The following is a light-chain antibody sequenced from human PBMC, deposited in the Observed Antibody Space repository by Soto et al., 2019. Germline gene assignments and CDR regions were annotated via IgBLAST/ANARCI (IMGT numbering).Light chain of an antibody. CDR2: GAS. V-gene: IGKV3-20*01. Sequence: EIVLTQSPGTLSLSPGERATLSCRASXXVXSSYLAWYQQKPGQAPRLLIYGASSRATGIPDRFSGSGSGTDFTLTISRLEPEDFAVYYCQQYGSSPITFGPGTKVDIK. J-gene: IGKJ3*01. CDR3: QQYGSSPIT. CDR1: XXVXSSY.